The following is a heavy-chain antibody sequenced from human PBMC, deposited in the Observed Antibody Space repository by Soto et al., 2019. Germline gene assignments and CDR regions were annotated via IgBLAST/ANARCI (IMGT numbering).Heavy chain of an antibody. CDR2: ISGSGGST. J-gene: IGHJ5*02. V-gene: IGHV3-23*01. D-gene: IGHD2-2*01. Sequence: EVQLLESGGGLVQPGGSLRLSCAASGFTFSSYAMSWVRQAPGKGLEWVSAISGSGGSTYYADSVKGRFTISRDNSKNTVYLQLNSLRAGDTAVYYCWGVVPAAEILNWFHPWGQGTLVTVSS. CDR1: GFTFSSYA. CDR3: WGVVPAAEILNWFHP.